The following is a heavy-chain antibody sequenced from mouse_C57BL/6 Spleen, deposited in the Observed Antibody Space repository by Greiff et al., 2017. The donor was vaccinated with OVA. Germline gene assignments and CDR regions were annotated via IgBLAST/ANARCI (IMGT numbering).Heavy chain of an antibody. CDR3: ARSGVGLYFDY. D-gene: IGHD1-1*02. CDR1: GYAFSSSW. Sequence: LVESGPELVKPGASVKISCKASGYAFSSSWMNWVKQRPGKGLEWIGRIYPGDGDTNYNGKFKGKATLTADKSSSTAYMQLSSLTSEDSAVYFCARSGVGLYFDYWGQGTTLTVSS. V-gene: IGHV1-82*01. CDR2: IYPGDGDT. J-gene: IGHJ2*01.